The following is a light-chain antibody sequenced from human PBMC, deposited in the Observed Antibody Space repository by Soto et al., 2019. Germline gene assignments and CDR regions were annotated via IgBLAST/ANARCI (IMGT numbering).Light chain of an antibody. CDR2: GAS. V-gene: IGKV3-15*01. CDR1: QSVSSN. J-gene: IGKJ1*01. CDR3: QQHNSWPWT. Sequence: IVMTQSPATLSVSPGESATLSCRASQSVSSNLAWYQQKPGQAPRLLIYGASTRVTGIPARFSGSGSGTEFTLTISSLRSEDFAVYYCQQHNSWPWTFGQGTKVEIK.